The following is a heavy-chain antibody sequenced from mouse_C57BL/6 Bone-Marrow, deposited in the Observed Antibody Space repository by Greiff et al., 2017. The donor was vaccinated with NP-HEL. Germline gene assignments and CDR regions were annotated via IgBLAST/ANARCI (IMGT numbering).Heavy chain of an antibody. Sequence: VKLQASGAELVKPGASVKLSCKASGYTFTSYWMHWVKQRPGQGLEWIGMIHPNSGSTNYNEKFKSKATLTVDKSSSTAYMQLSSLTSEDSAVYYCARDTTAHFDYWGQGTTLTVSS. CDR2: IHPNSGST. CDR1: GYTFTSYW. J-gene: IGHJ2*01. V-gene: IGHV1-64*01. D-gene: IGHD1-2*01. CDR3: ARDTTAHFDY.